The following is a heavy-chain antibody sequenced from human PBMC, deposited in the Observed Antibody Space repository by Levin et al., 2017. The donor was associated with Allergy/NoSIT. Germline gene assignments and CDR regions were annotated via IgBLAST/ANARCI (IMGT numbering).Heavy chain of an antibody. Sequence: PSETLSLTCTVSGGSINNYYWSWIRQSAGKGLEIIGRIHSSGSTNYNPSPKSRLTMSVDTSKHHVSLILMSVTATDTAVYCCARSVAEAARFDYWGQGTLVTVSS. CDR2: IHSSGST. V-gene: IGHV4-4*07. CDR1: GGSINNYY. CDR3: ARSVAEAARFDY. D-gene: IGHD6-19*01. J-gene: IGHJ4*02.